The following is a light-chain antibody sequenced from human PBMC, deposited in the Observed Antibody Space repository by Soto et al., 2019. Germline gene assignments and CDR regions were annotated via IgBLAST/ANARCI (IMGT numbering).Light chain of an antibody. J-gene: IGLJ1*01. V-gene: IGLV2-8*01. CDR3: SSYAGSNNFV. CDR2: EVS. CDR1: SSDVGGYNY. Sequence: QAAVTQPPSASGSPGQAVAISCTGTSSDVGGYNYVSWYQQHPGKAPKFMIYEVSKRPSGVPDRFSGSKSGNTASLTVSGLQAEDEADYYCSSYAGSNNFVFGTGTKVTVL.